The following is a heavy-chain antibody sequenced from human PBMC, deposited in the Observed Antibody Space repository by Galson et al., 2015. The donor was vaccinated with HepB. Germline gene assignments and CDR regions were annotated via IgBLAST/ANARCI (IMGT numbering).Heavy chain of an antibody. CDR3: AADDLNRGA. Sequence: SVKVSCKASGFTFSNSAIQWVRHARGQRLEWIGWIVVASGNANFAQKFHERLTITRDLSTSTAFLELRGLRSDDTAVYYCAADDLNRGAWGQGTPVTVSS. J-gene: IGHJ5*02. V-gene: IGHV1-58*02. CDR1: GFTFSNSA. CDR2: IVVASGNA. D-gene: IGHD3-10*01.